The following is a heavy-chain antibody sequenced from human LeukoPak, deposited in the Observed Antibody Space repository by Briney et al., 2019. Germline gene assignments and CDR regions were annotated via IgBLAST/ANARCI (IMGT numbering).Heavy chain of an antibody. CDR3: ARGTGAYYYL. Sequence: GSLRLSCAASGFPVSSYYWSWIRQPPGKGLEWIGYVYYSGSTNYNPYLKSRVTISIDTSKNQFSLKLSSVTAADTALYYCARGTGAYYYLWGQGTMVTVSS. CDR2: VYYSGST. CDR1: GFPVSSYY. V-gene: IGHV4-59*02. D-gene: IGHD3-22*01. J-gene: IGHJ3*01.